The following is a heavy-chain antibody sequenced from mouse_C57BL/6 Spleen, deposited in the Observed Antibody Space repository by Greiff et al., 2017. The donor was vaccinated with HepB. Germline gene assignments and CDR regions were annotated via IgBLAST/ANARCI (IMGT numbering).Heavy chain of an antibody. CDR1: GFTFSSYA. J-gene: IGHJ4*01. V-gene: IGHV5-9-1*02. CDR2: ISSGGDYI. D-gene: IGHD2-5*01. CDR3: TREGDSNLYAMDY. Sequence: EVMLVESGEGLVKPGGSLKLSCAASGFTFSSYAMSWVRQTPEKRLEWVAYISSGGDYIYYADTVKGRFTISRDNARKTLYLQMSSLKSEDTAMYYCTREGDSNLYAMDYWGQGTSVTVSS.